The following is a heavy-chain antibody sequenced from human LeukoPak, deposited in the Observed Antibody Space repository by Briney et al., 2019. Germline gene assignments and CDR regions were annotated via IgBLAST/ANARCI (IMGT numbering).Heavy chain of an antibody. CDR1: GGSISSSSYY. J-gene: IGHJ4*02. Sequence: SETLSLTCTVSGGSISSSSYYWGWIRQPPGKGLEWIGSIYYSGSTYYNPSLKSRVTISVDTSKNQFSLKLSSVTAADTAVYYCARGQQLVRAVDYWGQGTLVTVSS. D-gene: IGHD6-13*01. CDR2: IYYSGST. V-gene: IGHV4-39*07. CDR3: ARGQQLVRAVDY.